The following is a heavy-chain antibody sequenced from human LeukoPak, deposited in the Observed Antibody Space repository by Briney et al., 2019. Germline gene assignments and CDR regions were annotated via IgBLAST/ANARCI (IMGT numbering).Heavy chain of an antibody. CDR1: GGSISSGGYS. Sequence: SETLSLTCAVSGGSISSGGYSWSWIRQPPGKGLEWIGYIYHSGSTYYNPPLKSRVTISVDRSKNQFSLKLSSVTAADTAVYYCARASSSFYGMDVWGQGTTVTVSS. CDR2: IYHSGST. V-gene: IGHV4-30-2*01. J-gene: IGHJ6*02. CDR3: ARASSSFYGMDV. D-gene: IGHD6-6*01.